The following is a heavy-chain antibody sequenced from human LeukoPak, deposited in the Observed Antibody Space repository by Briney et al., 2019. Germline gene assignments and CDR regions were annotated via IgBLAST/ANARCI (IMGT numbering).Heavy chain of an antibody. CDR2: IYYSGST. D-gene: IGHD4-11*01. V-gene: IGHV4-59*01. CDR1: GGSISSYY. J-gene: IGHJ4*02. Sequence: SETLSLTCTVSGGSISSYYWSWIRQSPGKGLEWIGNIYYSGSTNYNPSLKSRVTMSVDTSKNQFSLKLSSVTAADTAVYYCARSYRNYYPFDYWGQGTLVTVSS. CDR3: ARSYRNYYPFDY.